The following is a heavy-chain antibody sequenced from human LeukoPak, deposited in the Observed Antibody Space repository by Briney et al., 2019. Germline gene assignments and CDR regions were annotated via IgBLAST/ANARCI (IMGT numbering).Heavy chain of an antibody. Sequence: PLASVKVSCKASGYTFISYGISWVRQAPGQGLEWMGWISAYNGNTNYAQKLQGRVTMTTDTSTTTVYMELRSLRSDDTAVYYCARSPGIAATRLISDYYFDYWGQGTLVTVSS. J-gene: IGHJ4*02. CDR1: GYTFISYG. D-gene: IGHD6-13*01. CDR3: ARSPGIAATRLISDYYFDY. CDR2: ISAYNGNT. V-gene: IGHV1-18*01.